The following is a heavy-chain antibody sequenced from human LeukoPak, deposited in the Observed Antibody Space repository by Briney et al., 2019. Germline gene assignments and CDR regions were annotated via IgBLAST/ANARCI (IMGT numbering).Heavy chain of an antibody. D-gene: IGHD3-10*01. CDR2: ISGSGAST. CDR1: GFTFSLYA. V-gene: IGHV3-23*01. J-gene: IGHJ3*02. Sequence: PGGSLRLSCAASGFTFSLYAMSWVGQAPGKGLEWVSAISGSGASTHFADSVKGRFTISRDNSKNTLYLQMDSLRAEDTARYYCAKAMNYLDAFDIWGLGTLATVSP. CDR3: AKAMNYLDAFDI.